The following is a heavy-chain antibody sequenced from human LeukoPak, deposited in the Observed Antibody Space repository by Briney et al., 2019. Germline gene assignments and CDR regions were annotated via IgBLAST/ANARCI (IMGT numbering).Heavy chain of an antibody. V-gene: IGHV3-23*01. CDR2: ISSSGGST. Sequence: GGSLRLSCAASGFTFSSYAMNSVRQAPGKGLEWVSAISSSGGSTYYADSVKGRFTISRDNSKNTLYLQMNSLTAEDTAVYYGAKDVGGYGPFDYWGQGTLVTVSS. CDR1: GFTFSSYA. J-gene: IGHJ4*02. D-gene: IGHD1-26*01. CDR3: AKDVGGYGPFDY.